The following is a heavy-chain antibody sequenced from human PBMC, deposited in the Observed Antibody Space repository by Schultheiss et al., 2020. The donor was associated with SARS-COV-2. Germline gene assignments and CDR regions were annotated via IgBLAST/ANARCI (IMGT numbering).Heavy chain of an antibody. D-gene: IGHD4-17*01. CDR1: GGSVSSGSYY. Sequence: SHTLSLTCTVSGGSVSSGSYYWSWIRQPPGKGLEWIGYIYYSGSTNYNPSLKSRVTISVDTSKNQFSLKLSSVTAADTAVYYCAIRLRPTGGGYFQHWGQGTLVTVSS. J-gene: IGHJ1*01. CDR3: AIRLRPTGGGYFQH. V-gene: IGHV4-61*01. CDR2: IYYSGST.